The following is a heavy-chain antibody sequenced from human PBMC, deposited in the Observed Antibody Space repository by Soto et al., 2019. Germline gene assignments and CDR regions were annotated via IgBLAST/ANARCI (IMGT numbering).Heavy chain of an antibody. D-gene: IGHD2-8*01. CDR1: GYTFTSHT. J-gene: IGHJ4*02. V-gene: IGHV1-3*01. CDR3: AREPEDGVPGDY. CDR2: IIVSHGSP. Sequence: QVHLVQSGAEVKEPGASVRVSCEASGYTFTSHTIHWARQAPGQGLEWMGWIIVSHGSPRYAPQFQGRIPFGRDTSATTAYMELTSLTFEDTAVYYCAREPEDGVPGDYWGQGTPVVVSS.